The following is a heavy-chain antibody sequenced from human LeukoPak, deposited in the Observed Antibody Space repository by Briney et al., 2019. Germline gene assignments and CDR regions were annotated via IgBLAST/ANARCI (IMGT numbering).Heavy chain of an antibody. CDR2: ISGSGGST. J-gene: IGHJ4*02. CDR3: AKGSKVSPNYDFWSGPSDY. Sequence: GGSPRLSCAASGFTFSSYAMSWVRQAPGKGLEWVSAISGSGGSTYYADSVKGRFTISRDNSKNTLYLQMNSLRAEDTAVYYCAKGSKVSPNYDFWSGPSDYWGQGTLVTVSS. CDR1: GFTFSSYA. D-gene: IGHD3-3*01. V-gene: IGHV3-23*01.